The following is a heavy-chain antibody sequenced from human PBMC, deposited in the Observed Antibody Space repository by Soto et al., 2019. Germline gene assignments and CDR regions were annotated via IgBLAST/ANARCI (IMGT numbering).Heavy chain of an antibody. V-gene: IGHV1-18*01. CDR2: ISTYNGNT. Sequence: QVQLVQSGAEVKKPGASVKVSCKASGYTFTTYDISWVRQAPGQGLEWMGRISTYNGNTNYPQSLQGRLTMTTDTTXNTXYXALRSLRSDDTAVYYCARDPYHVLMVNAPNLYGMDVWGQGTTVIVSS. J-gene: IGHJ6*02. CDR3: ARDPYHVLMVNAPNLYGMDV. CDR1: GYTFTTYD. D-gene: IGHD2-8*01.